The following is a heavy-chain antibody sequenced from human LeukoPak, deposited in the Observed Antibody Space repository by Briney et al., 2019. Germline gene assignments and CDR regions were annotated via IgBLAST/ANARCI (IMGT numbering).Heavy chain of an antibody. J-gene: IGHJ4*02. CDR1: GFTFSSYG. CDR2: ISYDGNNK. V-gene: IGHV3-30*19. D-gene: IGHD4-11*01. Sequence: PGRSLRLSCAASGFTFSSYGIHWVRQAPGKGLEWVAVISYDGNNKYYADSVKGRFTISRDNSKNTLYLQMNSLRAEDTAVYYCARDLDDYSNSHGDYWGQGALVTVSS. CDR3: ARDLDDYSNSHGDY.